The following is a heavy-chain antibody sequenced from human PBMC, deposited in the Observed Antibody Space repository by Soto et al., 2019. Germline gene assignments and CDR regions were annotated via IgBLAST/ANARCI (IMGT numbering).Heavy chain of an antibody. V-gene: IGHV3-23*01. D-gene: IGHD2-21*01. CDR1: GFTFSSYA. CDR2: ISGSGGST. CDR3: AKDRSLYCGGDCYAKFDY. J-gene: IGHJ4*02. Sequence: GGSLRLSCAASGFTFSSYAMSWVRQAPGKGLEWVSAISGSGGSTYYADSVKGRFTISRDNSKNTLYLQMNSLRAEDTAVYYCAKDRSLYCGGDCYAKFDYWGQGTLVTVSS.